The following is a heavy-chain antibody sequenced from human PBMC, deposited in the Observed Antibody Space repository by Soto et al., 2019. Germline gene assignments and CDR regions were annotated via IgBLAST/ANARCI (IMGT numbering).Heavy chain of an antibody. CDR1: GGTFSSYA. D-gene: IGHD3-22*01. J-gene: IGHJ4*02. Sequence: ASVKVSCKASGGTFSSYAISWVRQAPGQGLEWMGGIIPIFGTANYAQKFQGRVTITADKSTSTAYMELSSLRSEDTAVYYCARDQAPYYYDSSGYYLLWGQGTLVTVSS. CDR2: IIPIFGTA. CDR3: ARDQAPYYYDSSGYYLL. V-gene: IGHV1-69*06.